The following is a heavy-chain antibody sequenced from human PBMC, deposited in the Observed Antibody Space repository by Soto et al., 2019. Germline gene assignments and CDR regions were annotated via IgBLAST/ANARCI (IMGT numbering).Heavy chain of an antibody. D-gene: IGHD3-16*01. CDR1: GGSISSGDYY. CDR2: IYNSGTT. J-gene: IGHJ3*02. Sequence: TSETLSLTCTVSGGSISSGDYYWNWIRQPPXKGLEWIGFIYNSGTTYYNPSLRSRVTISVDTSKNQFSLKLTSVTAADTAVYYCARNDYDYVWESPGGDAFDIWGRGTMVTVSS. V-gene: IGHV4-30-4*01. CDR3: ARNDYDYVWESPGGDAFDI.